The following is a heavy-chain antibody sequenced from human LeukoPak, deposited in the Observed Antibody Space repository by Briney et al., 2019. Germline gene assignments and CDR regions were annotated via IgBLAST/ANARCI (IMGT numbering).Heavy chain of an antibody. D-gene: IGHD3-3*01. V-gene: IGHV1-8*03. CDR2: MNPNSGNT. J-gene: IGHJ4*02. CDR1: GYTFTSYD. CDR3: ARGSTYYDFWSGYYTGNYFDY. Sequence: GASVKVSCKASGYTFTSYDINWVRQATGHGLEWMGWMNPNSGNTGYAQKFQGRVTITRNTSISTAYMELSSLRSEDTAVYYCARGSTYYDFWSGYYTGNYFDYWGQGTLVTVSS.